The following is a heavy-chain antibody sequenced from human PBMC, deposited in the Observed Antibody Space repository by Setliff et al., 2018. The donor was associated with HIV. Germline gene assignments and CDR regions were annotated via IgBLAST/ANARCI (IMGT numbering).Heavy chain of an antibody. CDR3: ARELYGGNSRPFDY. D-gene: IGHD2-21*02. J-gene: IGHJ4*02. V-gene: IGHV4-59*02. CDR1: GGSVSSYL. Sequence: SETLSLTCSISGGSVSSYLWHWFRQPPGKGLEWIGYIYYTGITDNNPSLEGRVTISVDTSKNQVSLRLKSVTTADTAVYYCARELYGGNSRPFDYWGQGALVTVSS. CDR2: IYYTGIT.